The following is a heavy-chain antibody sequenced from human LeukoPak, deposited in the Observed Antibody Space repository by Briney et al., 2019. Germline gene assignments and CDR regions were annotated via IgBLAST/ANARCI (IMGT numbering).Heavy chain of an antibody. D-gene: IGHD3-16*02. Sequence: GGSLRLSCAVSGFAFSSYAMHWARQAPGKGLEWVAVISYDGSNKYYADSVKCRFTISRDNAKHALFLQMNSLIPEDTAVYYCARWAGVTDQWGQGTLVTVSS. J-gene: IGHJ4*02. CDR2: ISYDGSNK. V-gene: IGHV3-30*04. CDR3: ARWAGVTDQ. CDR1: GFAFSSYA.